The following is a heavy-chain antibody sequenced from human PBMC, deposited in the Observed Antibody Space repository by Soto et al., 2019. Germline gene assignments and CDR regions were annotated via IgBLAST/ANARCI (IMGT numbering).Heavy chain of an antibody. CDR3: ARFRTGSGWTRDSPRYFDY. CDR2: MNPNSGNT. CDR1: GYTFTSYD. V-gene: IGHV1-8*01. Sequence: QVQLVQSGAEVKKPGASVKVSCKASGYTFTSYDINWVRQATGQGLEWMGWMNPNSGNTGYAQKFQGRVTMTRNTSISTAYMELSILRSEDTAVYYCARFRTGSGWTRDSPRYFDYWGQGTLVTVSS. D-gene: IGHD6-19*01. J-gene: IGHJ4*02.